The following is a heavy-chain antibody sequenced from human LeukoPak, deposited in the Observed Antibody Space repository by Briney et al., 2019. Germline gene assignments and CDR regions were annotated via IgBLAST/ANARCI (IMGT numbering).Heavy chain of an antibody. V-gene: IGHV1-18*01. D-gene: IGHD3-3*01. J-gene: IGHJ6*02. CDR2: ISAYNGDT. Sequence: ASVKVSCKASGYTFTSYGISRVRQAPGQGLEWIGWISAYNGDTNYAQKLQGRVTMTTDTSTSTAYMELRSLRSDDTAVYYCARVVQSLQRGYDFWSGYYFGVDYYGMDVWGQGTTVTVSS. CDR1: GYTFTSYG. CDR3: ARVVQSLQRGYDFWSGYYFGVDYYGMDV.